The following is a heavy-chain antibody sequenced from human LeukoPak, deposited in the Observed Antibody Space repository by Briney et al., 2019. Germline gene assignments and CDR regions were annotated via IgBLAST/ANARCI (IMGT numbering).Heavy chain of an antibody. D-gene: IGHD6-13*01. J-gene: IGHJ5*02. CDR2: ISWNSGSI. CDR1: GFTFDDYA. V-gene: IGHV3-9*03. CDR3: ARVGYSSSSYNWFDP. Sequence: QPGRSLRLSCAASGFTFDDYAMHWVRQAPGKGLEWVSGISWNSGSIGYADSVKGRFTISRDNAKNSLYLQMNSLRAEDMALYYCARVGYSSSSYNWFDPWGQGTLVTVSS.